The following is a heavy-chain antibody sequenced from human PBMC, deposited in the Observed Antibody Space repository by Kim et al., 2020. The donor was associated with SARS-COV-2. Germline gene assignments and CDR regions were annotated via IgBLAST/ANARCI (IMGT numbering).Heavy chain of an antibody. J-gene: IGHJ4*02. D-gene: IGHD1-26*01. CDR3: ARGRWELPY. Sequence: GSTNDNPTLKSRVTISVDTSNNPVSLTLSSVTAADTAVYYCARGRWELPYWGQGTLVTVSS. V-gene: IGHV4-59*09. CDR2: GST.